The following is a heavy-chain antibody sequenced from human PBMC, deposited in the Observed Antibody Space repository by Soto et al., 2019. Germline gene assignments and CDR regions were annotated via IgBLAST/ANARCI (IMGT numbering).Heavy chain of an antibody. CDR1: GFTFSSYG. Sequence: PGGSLRLSCAASGFTFSSYGMHWVRQAPGKGLEWVAVIWYDGSNKYYADSVKGRFTISRDNSKNTLYLQMNSLRAEDTAVYYCARAVDYYGSSGFNNWFDPWGQGTLVTAPQ. D-gene: IGHD3-22*01. CDR2: IWYDGSNK. J-gene: IGHJ5*02. V-gene: IGHV3-33*01. CDR3: ARAVDYYGSSGFNNWFDP.